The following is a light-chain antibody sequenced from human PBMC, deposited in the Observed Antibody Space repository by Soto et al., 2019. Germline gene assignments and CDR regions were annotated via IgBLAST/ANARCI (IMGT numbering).Light chain of an antibody. Sequence: IRLTQSASSLSATPRDRVTLTCRASQGISSYLALYQQKPGKAPKLLIYAASTLQSGVPSRFSGSGSGTEFTLTISSLQPEDFATYYCQQLNSYPLTFGGGTKVDIK. CDR2: AAS. V-gene: IGKV1-9*01. CDR1: QGISSY. CDR3: QQLNSYPLT. J-gene: IGKJ4*01.